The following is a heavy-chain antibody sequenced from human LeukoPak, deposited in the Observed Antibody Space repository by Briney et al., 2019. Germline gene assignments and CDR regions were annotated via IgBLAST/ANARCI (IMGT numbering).Heavy chain of an antibody. D-gene: IGHD6-13*01. V-gene: IGHV3-11*04. J-gene: IGHJ5*02. CDR3: ARDVRIAAAGTGGTNWFDP. CDR1: GFTFSDYY. Sequence: GGSLRLSCAASGFTFSDYYMSWIRQAPGKGLEWVSYISSSGSTIYYADSVKGRFTISRDNAKNSLYLQMNSLRAEDTAVYYCARDVRIAAAGTGGTNWFDPWGQGTLVTVSS. CDR2: ISSSGSTI.